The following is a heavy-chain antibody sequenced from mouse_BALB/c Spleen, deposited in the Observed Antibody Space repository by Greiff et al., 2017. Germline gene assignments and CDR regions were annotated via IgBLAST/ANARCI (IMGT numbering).Heavy chain of an antibody. CDR3: ARNYDYDRGYFDV. V-gene: IGHV2-2*02. Sequence: QVQLKESGPGLVQPSQSLSITCTVSGFSLTSYGVHWVRQSPGKGLEWLGVIWSGGSTDYNAAFISRLSISKDNSKSQVFFKMNSLQANDTAIYYCARNYDYDRGYFDVWGAGTTVTVSS. CDR2: IWSGGST. J-gene: IGHJ1*01. D-gene: IGHD2-4*01. CDR1: GFSLTSYG.